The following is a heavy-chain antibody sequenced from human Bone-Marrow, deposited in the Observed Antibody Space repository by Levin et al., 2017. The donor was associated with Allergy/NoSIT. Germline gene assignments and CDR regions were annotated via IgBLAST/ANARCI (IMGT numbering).Heavy chain of an antibody. J-gene: IGHJ6*02. CDR2: ISYDGSNK. D-gene: IGHD3-22*01. V-gene: IGHV3-30-3*01. Sequence: TGGSLRLSCAASGFTFSSYAMHWVRQAPGKGLEWVAVISYDGSNKYYADSVKGRFTISRDNSKNTLYLQMNSLRAEDTAVYYCARDLGYYYDSSGYYSVLDGMDVWGQGTTVTVSS. CDR3: ARDLGYYYDSSGYYSVLDGMDV. CDR1: GFTFSSYA.